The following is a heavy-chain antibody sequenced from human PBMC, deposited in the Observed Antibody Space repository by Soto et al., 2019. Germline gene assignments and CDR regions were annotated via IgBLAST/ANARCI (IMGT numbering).Heavy chain of an antibody. V-gene: IGHV3-74*01. J-gene: IGHJ3*02. Sequence: SLRLSCAASGFTFSSYWMHWVRQAPGKGLVWVSRINSDGSSTSYADSVKGRFTISRDNAKNTLYLQMNSLRAEDTAVYYCARGGIRDDAFDIWGQGTMVTVSS. D-gene: IGHD2-21*01. CDR2: INSDGSST. CDR1: GFTFSSYW. CDR3: ARGGIRDDAFDI.